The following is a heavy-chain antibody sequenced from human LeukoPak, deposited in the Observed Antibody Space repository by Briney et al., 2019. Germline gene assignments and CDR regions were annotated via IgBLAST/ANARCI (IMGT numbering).Heavy chain of an antibody. J-gene: IGHJ6*03. CDR2: INHSGST. Sequence: PSETLSLTCAVYGGSFSGYYWSWIRQPPGKGLEWIGEINHSGSTNYNPSLKSRVTISVDTSKNQFSLKLSSVTAADTAVYYCARDGGLYSSGWYAYMDVWGKGTTVTISS. D-gene: IGHD6-19*01. CDR1: GGSFSGYY. V-gene: IGHV4-34*01. CDR3: ARDGGLYSSGWYAYMDV.